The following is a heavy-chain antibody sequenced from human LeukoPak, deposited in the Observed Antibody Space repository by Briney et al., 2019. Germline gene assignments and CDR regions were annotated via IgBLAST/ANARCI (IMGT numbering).Heavy chain of an antibody. CDR2: IYSGGST. CDR3: ARSRTVAVPAAGKNWFDP. CDR1: GFTVSSNY. Sequence: GGSLRLSCAASGFTVSSNYMSWVRQAPGKGLEWVSVIYSGGSTYYADSVKGRFTISRDNSKNTLYLQMNSLRAEDTAVYYCARSRTVAVPAAGKNWFDPWGQGTLVTVSS. D-gene: IGHD2-2*01. J-gene: IGHJ5*02. V-gene: IGHV3-66*01.